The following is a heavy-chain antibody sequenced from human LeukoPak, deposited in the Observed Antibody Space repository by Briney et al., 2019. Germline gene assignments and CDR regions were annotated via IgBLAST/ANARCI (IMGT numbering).Heavy chain of an antibody. CDR3: ARYYSGSYYNNWFDP. CDR2: IYHSGST. Sequence: SQTLSLTCAVSGVSISSGGYSWSWIRQPPGKGLEWIVYIYHSGSTYYNPSLKSRVTISVDRSKNQFSLKLSSVTAADTAVYYCARYYSGSYYNNWFDPWGQGTLVTVSS. CDR1: GVSISSGGYS. D-gene: IGHD3-10*01. J-gene: IGHJ5*02. V-gene: IGHV4-30-2*01.